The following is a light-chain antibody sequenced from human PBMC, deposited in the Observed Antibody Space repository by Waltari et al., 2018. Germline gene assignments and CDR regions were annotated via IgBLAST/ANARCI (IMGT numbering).Light chain of an antibody. J-gene: IGLJ2*01. CDR3: SSFTTSSTLVV. CDR1: SSDIGDYNY. CDR2: DVS. Sequence: QSALTQPSSVSGSPGQSITISCTGTSSDIGDYNYVSWYQQYPGRAPNLIISDVSLRPSGVSDRFSGSQSGNTASLTISALQADDEADYYCSSFTTSSTLVVFGGGTKLTVL. V-gene: IGLV2-14*03.